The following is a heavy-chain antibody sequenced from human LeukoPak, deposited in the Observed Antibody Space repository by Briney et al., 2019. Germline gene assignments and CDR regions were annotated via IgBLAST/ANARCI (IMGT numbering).Heavy chain of an antibody. CDR2: ISGSGGNT. Sequence: PGGSLRLSCAASGFTFSSYAMSWVRQAPGKGLEWVSGISGSGGNTYYADSVKGRFTISRDNSKNTLSLQMSSLRVEDTAVYYCAKERIAARRKNWFDPWGQGTLVTVSS. CDR3: AKERIAARRKNWFDP. V-gene: IGHV3-23*01. D-gene: IGHD6-6*01. J-gene: IGHJ5*02. CDR1: GFTFSSYA.